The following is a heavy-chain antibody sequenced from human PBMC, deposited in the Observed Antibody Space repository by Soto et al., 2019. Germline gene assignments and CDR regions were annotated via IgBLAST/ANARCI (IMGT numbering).Heavy chain of an antibody. CDR3: ANIAEVPRGAQGSFDP. D-gene: IGHD5-12*01. Sequence: QVQLVQSGAEVKKPGASVKVSCKASGYTFTSYGISWVRQAPGQGLEWMGWISAYNGNTNYAQKLQGRVTMTTDTPTRTAYMELRRLRSDDTAVYYCANIAEVPRGAQGSFDPWGQGTLVTVSS. V-gene: IGHV1-18*04. CDR1: GYTFTSYG. J-gene: IGHJ5*02. CDR2: ISAYNGNT.